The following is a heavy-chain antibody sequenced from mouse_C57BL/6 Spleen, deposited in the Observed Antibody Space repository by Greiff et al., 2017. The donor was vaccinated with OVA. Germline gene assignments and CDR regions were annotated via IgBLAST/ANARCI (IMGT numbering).Heavy chain of an antibody. CDR2: FYPGSGSI. CDR3: ARHEDRLITTVAFDY. V-gene: IGHV1-62-2*01. J-gene: IGHJ2*01. Sequence: VKLKQSGAELVKPGASVKLSCKASGYTFTEYTIHWVKQRSGQGLEWIGWFYPGSGSIKYNEKFKDKATLTADKTSSTVYMELSRLTSEDSAVYFCARHEDRLITTVAFDYWGQGTTLTVSS. CDR1: GYTFTEYT. D-gene: IGHD1-1*01.